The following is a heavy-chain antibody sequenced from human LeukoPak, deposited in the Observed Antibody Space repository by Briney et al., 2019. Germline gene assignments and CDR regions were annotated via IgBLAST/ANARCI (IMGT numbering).Heavy chain of an antibody. V-gene: IGHV4-59*01. Sequence: SETLSLTCTVSGGSISSYYWSWIRQPPGKGLEWIGYIYYSGSTNYNPSLKSRVTISVDTPKNQFSLKLSSVTAADTAVYYCAREVVVVPRSSPNPIVDVWGKGTTVTVSS. D-gene: IGHD2-2*01. CDR3: AREVVVVPRSSPNPIVDV. CDR2: IYYSGST. J-gene: IGHJ6*04. CDR1: GGSISSYY.